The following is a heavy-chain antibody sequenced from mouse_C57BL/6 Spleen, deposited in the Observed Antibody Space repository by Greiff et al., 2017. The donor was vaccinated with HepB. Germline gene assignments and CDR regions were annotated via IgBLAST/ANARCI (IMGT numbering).Heavy chain of an antibody. Sequence: QVQLKESGPGLVQPSQSLSITCTVSGFSLTSYGVHWVRQSPGKGLEWLGVIWSGGSTDYNAAFISRLSISKDNSKSQVFFKMNSLQADDTAIYYCDRIYDGYYWYFDVWGTGTTVTVSS. CDR3: DRIYDGYYWYFDV. J-gene: IGHJ1*03. CDR2: IWSGGST. CDR1: GFSLTSYG. D-gene: IGHD2-3*01. V-gene: IGHV2-2*01.